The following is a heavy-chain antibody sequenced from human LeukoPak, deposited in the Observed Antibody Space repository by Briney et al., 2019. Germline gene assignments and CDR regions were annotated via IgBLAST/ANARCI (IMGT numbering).Heavy chain of an antibody. J-gene: IGHJ4*02. CDR2: INSDGSAT. CDR1: GFTFCSPW. Sequence: GVSLRLSCAASGFTFCSPWMHWVRQAPGKGLVWVSRINSDGSATAYADSVKGRFTISRDNAENTLYLQMNSLRAEDTAVYYCARGTAGYHSSYFDYWGQGTLVTVSS. D-gene: IGHD3-16*02. CDR3: ARGTAGYHSSYFDY. V-gene: IGHV3-74*01.